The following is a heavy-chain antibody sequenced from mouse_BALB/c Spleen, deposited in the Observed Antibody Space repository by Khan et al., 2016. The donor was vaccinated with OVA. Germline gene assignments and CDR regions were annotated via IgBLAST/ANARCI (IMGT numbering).Heavy chain of an antibody. D-gene: IGHD2-1*01. CDR3: ARSPYGNFAY. V-gene: IGHV5-9-3*01. Sequence: EVELVASGGGLVKPGGSLKLSCAVSGFTFSTFAMSWVRQTPEKRLEWVATISSDGDYTFYPDIVTGRFTISRDNAKNTLYLQMSSLRSEDTAMYYCARSPYGNFAYWGQGTLVTGSA. CDR1: GFTFSTFA. J-gene: IGHJ3*01. CDR2: ISSDGDYT.